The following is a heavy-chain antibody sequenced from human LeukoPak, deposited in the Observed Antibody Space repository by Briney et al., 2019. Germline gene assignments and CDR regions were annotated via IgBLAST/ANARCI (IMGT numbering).Heavy chain of an antibody. D-gene: IGHD3-10*01. J-gene: IGHJ6*03. CDR3: ARHKGSGSYSYYYYYMDV. Sequence: SETLSLTCTVSGGSISSSSYYRGWIRQPPGKGLEWIGGIYYSGSTYYNPSLKSRVTISVDTSKNQFSLKLSSVTAADTAVYYCARHKGSGSYSYYYYYMDVWGKGTTVTVSS. CDR2: IYYSGST. CDR1: GGSISSSSYY. V-gene: IGHV4-39*01.